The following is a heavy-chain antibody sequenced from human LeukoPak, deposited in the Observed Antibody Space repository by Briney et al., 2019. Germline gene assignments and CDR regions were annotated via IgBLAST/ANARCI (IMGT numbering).Heavy chain of an antibody. Sequence: PETLSLTCAVYGGSFSGYYWSWIRQPPGKGLEWIGEINHSGSTNYNPSLKSRVTISVDTSKNQFSLKLSSVTAADTAVYHCARESYDSSGLDYWGQGTLVTVSS. V-gene: IGHV4-34*01. CDR1: GGSFSGYY. J-gene: IGHJ4*02. CDR2: INHSGST. D-gene: IGHD3-22*01. CDR3: ARESYDSSGLDY.